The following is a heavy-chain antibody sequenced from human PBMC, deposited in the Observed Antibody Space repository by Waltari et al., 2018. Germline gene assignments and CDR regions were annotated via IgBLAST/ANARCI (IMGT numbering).Heavy chain of an antibody. V-gene: IGHV4-38-2*02. CDR3: ANNEWGLPVS. Sequence: QVQLQESGPGLVKPSEDLSLTCTVSGSSISSGYWWGWIRQPPGKGLEWIASIYYSGAIQYNPSLGSRATISTDTSKNQFSLRLTSVTAADTAVYYCANNEWGLPVSWGQGTVVTVSS. CDR1: GSSISSGYW. J-gene: IGHJ5*02. CDR2: IYYSGAI. D-gene: IGHD1-26*01.